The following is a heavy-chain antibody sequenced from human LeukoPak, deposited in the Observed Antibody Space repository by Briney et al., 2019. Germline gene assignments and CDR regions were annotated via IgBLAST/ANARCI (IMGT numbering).Heavy chain of an antibody. J-gene: IGHJ3*02. CDR2: IIPIFGTA. CDR1: GGTFISYA. V-gene: IGHV1-69*13. CDR3: ATLTGTDVDAFDI. Sequence: SVKVSCKASGGTFISYAISWVRQAPGQGLEWMGGIIPIFGTANYAQEFQGRVTITADESTSTAYMELSSLRSEDTAVYYCATLTGTDVDAFDIWGQGTMVTVSS. D-gene: IGHD1/OR15-1a*01.